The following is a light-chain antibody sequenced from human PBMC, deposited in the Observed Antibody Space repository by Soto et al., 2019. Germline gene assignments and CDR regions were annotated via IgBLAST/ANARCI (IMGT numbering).Light chain of an antibody. Sequence: EIVLTQSPGTLSLSPGERATLSCRASQSVSSSYLAWYQQKPGQGPRLLIYGASSRATGIPDRFSGSGSGTDFTLTISRLEPEDFAVYYCQQYGSSAVTFGQGTKVEIK. CDR2: GAS. CDR3: QQYGSSAVT. CDR1: QSVSSSY. J-gene: IGKJ1*01. V-gene: IGKV3-20*01.